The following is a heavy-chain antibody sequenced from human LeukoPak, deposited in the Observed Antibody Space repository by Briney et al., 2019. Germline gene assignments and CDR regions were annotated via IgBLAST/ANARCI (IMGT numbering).Heavy chain of an antibody. J-gene: IGHJ3*02. V-gene: IGHV3-21*01. CDR2: ISSSSSYI. D-gene: IGHD2-15*01. CDR1: GFTFSSYS. CDR3: AIVVVVAATNDAFDI. Sequence: GGSLRLSCAASGFTFSSYSMNWVRQAPGKGLEWVSSISSSSSYIYYADSVKGRFTISRDNAKNSLYLQMNSLRAEDTAVYYCAIVVVVAATNDAFDIWGQGTMVTVSS.